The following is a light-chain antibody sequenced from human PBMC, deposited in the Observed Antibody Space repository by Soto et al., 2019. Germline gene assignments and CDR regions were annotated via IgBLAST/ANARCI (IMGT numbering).Light chain of an antibody. CDR1: QRVSSN. V-gene: IGKV3-15*01. J-gene: IGKJ1*01. Sequence: EVEMTQSPATVSVSPGERVTLSCRASQRVSSNVAWYQQKPGQAPRVLIFGASTRATGTPARFSGSGSGTEFTLTISSLQPEDFAVYYCQQYYTTPTWTFGQGTKVEV. CDR2: GAS. CDR3: QQYYTTPTWT.